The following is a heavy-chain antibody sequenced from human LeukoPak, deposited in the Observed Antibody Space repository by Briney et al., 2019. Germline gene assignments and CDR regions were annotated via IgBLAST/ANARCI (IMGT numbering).Heavy chain of an antibody. J-gene: IGHJ5*02. Sequence: SETLSLTCAVYGGSFSSYYWSWIRQPAGKGLEWIGRIYTSGSTNYNPSLKSRVTISVDTSKNQFSLKLSSVTAADMAVYYCARGITLFDPWGQGTLVTVSS. V-gene: IGHV4-59*10. CDR2: IYTSGST. D-gene: IGHD3-16*01. CDR3: ARGITLFDP. CDR1: GGSFSSYY.